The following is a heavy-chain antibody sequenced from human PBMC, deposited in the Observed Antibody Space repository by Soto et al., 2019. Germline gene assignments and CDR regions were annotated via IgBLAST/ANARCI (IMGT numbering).Heavy chain of an antibody. V-gene: IGHV4-59*01. CDR1: GVSISSFH. J-gene: IGHJ4*02. D-gene: IGHD6-6*01. CDR2: IYYIGSP. Sequence: PSETLCLTCTVSGVSISSFHWSWIRQPPGKGLAWIGYIYYIGSPNYSPSLKSRVTISIDTSKNQLSLRLGSVTAADTAVYYCARAIAGRSAEFDYWGEGTLLTVSS. CDR3: ARAIAGRSAEFDY.